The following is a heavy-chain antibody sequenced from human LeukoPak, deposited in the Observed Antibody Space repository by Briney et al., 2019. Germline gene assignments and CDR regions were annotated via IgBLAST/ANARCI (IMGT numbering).Heavy chain of an antibody. D-gene: IGHD6-19*01. Sequence: TGGSLRLSCAASGFTFSSYGMHWVRQAPGKGLEWVAVISYDGSNKYYADSVKGRFTISRDNSKNTLYLQMNSLRAEDTAVYYCAKDGRVIAVAAYFDYWGQGTLFTVSS. CDR1: GFTFSSYG. CDR2: ISYDGSNK. CDR3: AKDGRVIAVAAYFDY. V-gene: IGHV3-30*18. J-gene: IGHJ4*02.